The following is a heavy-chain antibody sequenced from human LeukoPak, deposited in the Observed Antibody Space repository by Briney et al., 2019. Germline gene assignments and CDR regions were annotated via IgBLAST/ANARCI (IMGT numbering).Heavy chain of an antibody. CDR3: TGGALDY. Sequence: QTGGSLRLSCAASGFTFRDYWMSWVRQAPGQGLEWVAKINQDGREQHFVDSVKGRFTISRDNAKNSLFLQMDSLRAEDTAVYYCTGGALDYWGQGALVTVSS. J-gene: IGHJ4*02. V-gene: IGHV3-7*04. CDR2: INQDGREQ. CDR1: GFTFRDYW.